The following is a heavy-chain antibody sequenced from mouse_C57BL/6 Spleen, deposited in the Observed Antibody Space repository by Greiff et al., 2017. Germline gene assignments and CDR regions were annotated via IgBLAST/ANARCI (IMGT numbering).Heavy chain of an antibody. V-gene: IGHV1-50*01. CDR1: GYTFTSYW. Sequence: QVQLQQPGAELVKPGASVKLSCKASGYTFTSYWMQWVKQRPGQGLEWIGEIDPSDSYTNYNQKFKGKATLTVDTSSRTAYMQLSSLTSEDSAVYYCARRYYGSSYYFDYWGQGTTLTVSS. J-gene: IGHJ2*01. CDR2: IDPSDSYT. D-gene: IGHD1-1*01. CDR3: ARRYYGSSYYFDY.